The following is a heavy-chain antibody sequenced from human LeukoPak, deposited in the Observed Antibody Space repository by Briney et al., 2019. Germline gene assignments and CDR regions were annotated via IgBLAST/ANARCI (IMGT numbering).Heavy chain of an antibody. D-gene: IGHD2-15*01. J-gene: IGHJ4*02. CDR2: IYTSGNT. Sequence: SETLSLTCTVSGGSISSASYYWSWIRQPAGKGLEWIGHIYTSGNTNYNPSLKSRVTISVDTSKNQFSLKLTSVTAADTAVYYCARISCSGGSCYWSRGYFDYWGQGTLVTVSS. CDR3: ARISCSGGSCYWSRGYFDY. V-gene: IGHV4-61*09. CDR1: GGSISSASYY.